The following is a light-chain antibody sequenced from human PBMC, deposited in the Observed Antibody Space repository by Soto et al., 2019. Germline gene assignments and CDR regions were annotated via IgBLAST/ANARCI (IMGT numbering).Light chain of an antibody. V-gene: IGKV1-5*01. CDR3: QQYSAWYT. J-gene: IGKJ5*01. Sequence: DLQITQSPSTLFASVRDKATITRRASQNINSWLAWYQQKRGKAPNLLIYGASTLESGVPSRFSGSGFGTEFTLTISSLQPDDFATYYCQQYSAWYTFGQGTRLEIK. CDR2: GAS. CDR1: QNINSW.